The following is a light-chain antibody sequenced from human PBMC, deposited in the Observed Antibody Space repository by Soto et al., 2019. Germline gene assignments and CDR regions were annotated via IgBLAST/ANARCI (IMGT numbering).Light chain of an antibody. J-gene: IGLJ1*01. Sequence: QSVLTQPRSVSGSPGQSVTISCTGTSSDVGAYSYVSWYQQHPGKAPKLMVFEVSNRPSGVSYRFSGSKSGNTASLTISGLQAEDEADYFCSSYSISTAYLFGTGTKVTVL. CDR3: SSYSISTAYL. V-gene: IGLV2-14*01. CDR1: SSDVGAYSY. CDR2: EVS.